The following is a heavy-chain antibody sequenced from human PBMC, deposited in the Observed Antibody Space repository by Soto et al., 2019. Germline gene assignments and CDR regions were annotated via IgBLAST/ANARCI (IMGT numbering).Heavy chain of an antibody. J-gene: IGHJ4*02. CDR3: AVLYYYDSSGYKGSY. CDR2: INHSGST. Sequence: PSETLSLTCAVYGGSFSGYYWSWIRQPPGKGLEWIGEINHSGSTNYNPSLKSRVTISVDTSKNQFSLKLSSVTAADTAVYYCAVLYYYDSSGYKGSYWGQGTLVTVSS. D-gene: IGHD3-22*01. CDR1: GGSFSGYY. V-gene: IGHV4-34*01.